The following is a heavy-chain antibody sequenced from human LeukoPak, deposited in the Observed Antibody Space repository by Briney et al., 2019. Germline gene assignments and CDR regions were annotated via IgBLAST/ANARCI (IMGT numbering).Heavy chain of an antibody. V-gene: IGHV3-66*02. Sequence: PGGSLRLSCAASGFTVSNNYMSWVRQAPAKGLERVSVIYSGGSTYYADSVKGRFTISRDNSKNTLYLQMNSLSAEDTAVYYCARAPGAYCSSISCYSLDYWGQGTLVTVSS. D-gene: IGHD2-2*02. CDR1: GFTVSNNY. CDR2: IYSGGST. CDR3: ARAPGAYCSSISCYSLDY. J-gene: IGHJ4*01.